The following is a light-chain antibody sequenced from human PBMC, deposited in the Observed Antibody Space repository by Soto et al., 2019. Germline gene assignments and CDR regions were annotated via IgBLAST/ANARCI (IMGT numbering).Light chain of an antibody. CDR2: GAS. CDR1: QSVSSNS. V-gene: IGKV3-20*01. J-gene: IGKJ1*01. CDR3: HQYGKSPRT. Sequence: EIVLTQSPGTLSLSPGERATLSCRASQSVSSNSLAWYQQKPDQAPRLLIYGASSRATGIPDRFSASGSGTDFTLTISRLEPEDFALYYCHQYGKSPRTFGQGTKVEI.